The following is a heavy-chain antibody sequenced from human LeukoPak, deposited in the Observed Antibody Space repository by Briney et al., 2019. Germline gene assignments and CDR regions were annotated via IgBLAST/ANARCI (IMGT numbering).Heavy chain of an antibody. J-gene: IGHJ4*02. D-gene: IGHD1-26*01. Sequence: GGSLRLSCAASGFTFSSYAMHWVRQAPGKGLEWVAVISYDGSNKYYADSVKGRFTISRDNSKNTLYLQMNSLRAEDTAVYYCARAGEGSDYWGQGTLVTVSS. CDR1: GFTFSSYA. CDR2: ISYDGSNK. CDR3: ARAGEGSDY. V-gene: IGHV3-30-3*01.